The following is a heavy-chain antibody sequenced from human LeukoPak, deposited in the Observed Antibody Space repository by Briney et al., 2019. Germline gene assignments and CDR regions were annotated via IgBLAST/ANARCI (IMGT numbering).Heavy chain of an antibody. CDR2: ISSSGSTI. CDR3: AREPAYSSGGGWVDP. D-gene: IGHD6-19*01. V-gene: IGHV3-48*03. CDR1: GFTFSSYE. J-gene: IGHJ5*02. Sequence: GGSLRLSCAASGFTFSSYEMNWVRQAPGKGLEWVSYISSSGSTIYYADSVKGRFTISRDNAKNSLYLQMNSLSAEDTAVYYCAREPAYSSGGGWVDPCGQGTLVTVSS.